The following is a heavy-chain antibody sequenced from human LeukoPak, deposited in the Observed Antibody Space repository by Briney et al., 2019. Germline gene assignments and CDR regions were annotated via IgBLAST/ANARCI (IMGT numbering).Heavy chain of an antibody. J-gene: IGHJ6*03. Sequence: GESLKISCKGSGYSFTSYWIGWERQMPGKGLEWMGIIYPGDSDTRYSPSFQGQVTISADKPISTAYLQWSSLKASDTAMYHCASGSDPYYYYMDVWGKGTTVTVSS. CDR2: IYPGDSDT. V-gene: IGHV5-51*01. CDR3: ASGSDPYYYYMDV. D-gene: IGHD2-15*01. CDR1: GYSFTSYW.